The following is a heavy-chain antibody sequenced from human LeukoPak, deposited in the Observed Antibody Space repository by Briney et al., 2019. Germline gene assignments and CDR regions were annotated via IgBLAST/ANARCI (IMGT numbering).Heavy chain of an antibody. CDR3: ARDYYYDSPDAFDI. D-gene: IGHD3-22*01. Sequence: GGSLRLSCAASGFTFSSYSMNWVRQAPGKGLEWVAVISYDGSNKYYADSVKGRFTISRDNSKNTLYLQMNSLRAEDTAVYYCARDYYYDSPDAFDIWGQGTMVTVSS. CDR2: ISYDGSNK. CDR1: GFTFSSYS. V-gene: IGHV3-30*03. J-gene: IGHJ3*02.